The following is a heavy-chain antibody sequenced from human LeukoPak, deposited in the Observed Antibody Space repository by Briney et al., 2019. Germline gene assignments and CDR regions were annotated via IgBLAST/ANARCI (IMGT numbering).Heavy chain of an antibody. D-gene: IGHD1-26*01. Sequence: SQTLSLTCTVSGGSISSGGYYWSWIRQHPGKGLEWIGYIYYSGSTYYNPSLKSRVTISVDTSKNQFSLKLSSVTAADTAVYYCARAHPSGSYVFDYWGQGTLVTVSS. CDR3: ARAHPSGSYVFDY. J-gene: IGHJ4*02. V-gene: IGHV4-31*03. CDR2: IYYSGST. CDR1: GGSISSGGYY.